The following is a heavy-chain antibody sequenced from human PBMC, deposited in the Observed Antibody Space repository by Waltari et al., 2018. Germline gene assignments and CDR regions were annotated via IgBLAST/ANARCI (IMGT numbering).Heavy chain of an antibody. CDR3: ARGPPSTDWNDGGSSDY. CDR2: MNPNSGNT. D-gene: IGHD1-1*01. V-gene: IGHV1-8*01. Sequence: QVQLVQSGAEVKKPGASVKVSCKASGYTFTSYALNWVRQATGQGLEWMGWMNPNSGNTGYAQKFQGRVTMTRNTSISTAYMELSSLRSEDTAVYYCARGPPSTDWNDGGSSDYWGQGTLVTVSS. J-gene: IGHJ4*02. CDR1: GYTFTSYA.